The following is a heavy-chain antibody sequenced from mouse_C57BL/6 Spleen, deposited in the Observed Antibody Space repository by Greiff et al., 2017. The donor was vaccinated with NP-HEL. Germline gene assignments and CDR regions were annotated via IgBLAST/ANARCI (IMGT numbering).Heavy chain of an antibody. CDR2: IYPGDGDT. D-gene: IGHD1-1*01. CDR1: GYAFSSYW. Sequence: LQESGAGLVKPGASVKISCKASGYAFSSYWMNWVKQRPGKGLEWIGQIYPGDGDTNYNGKFKGKATLTADKSSSTAYMQLSSLTSEDSAVYFCARGDYYGSSYGGYFDVWGTGTTVTVSS. J-gene: IGHJ1*03. CDR3: ARGDYYGSSYGGYFDV. V-gene: IGHV1-80*01.